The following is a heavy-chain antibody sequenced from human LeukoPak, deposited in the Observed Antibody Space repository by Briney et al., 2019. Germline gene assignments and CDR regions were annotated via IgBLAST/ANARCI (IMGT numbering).Heavy chain of an antibody. V-gene: IGHV3-48*02. D-gene: IGHD1-26*01. CDR1: GFSLSDFN. J-gene: IGHJ4*02. CDR2: ISSSSSTI. Sequence: GGSLRLSCIAAGFSLSDFNMNWVRQAPGKGLEWISSISSSSSTIYYADSVRGRFTISRDNSKNTLYVQMNSLRDEDTAVYYCAKDQRWESPHYLDSWGQGTLVIVSS. CDR3: AKDQRWESPHYLDS.